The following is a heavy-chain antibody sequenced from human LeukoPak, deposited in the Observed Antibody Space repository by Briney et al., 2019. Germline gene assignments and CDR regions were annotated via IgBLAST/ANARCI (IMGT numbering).Heavy chain of an antibody. CDR1: GFTLSYYG. V-gene: IGHV3-33*01. CDR3: ARDADTSGSYWYFDL. J-gene: IGHJ2*01. D-gene: IGHD3-22*01. CDR2: IWSDGSNE. Sequence: GGSLRLSCAASGFTLSYYGMHWVRQAPGKGLEWVALIWSDGSNENYADSVKGRFTISRDTSRNTLYLQMHSLRAEDTAVYYCARDADTSGSYWYFDLWGRGTQVTVSS.